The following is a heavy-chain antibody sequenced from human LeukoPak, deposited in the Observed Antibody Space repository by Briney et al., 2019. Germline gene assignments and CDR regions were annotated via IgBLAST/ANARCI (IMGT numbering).Heavy chain of an antibody. Sequence: SETLSLTCTVSGGSISTYYWSWIRQPPGKGLEWIGYIYYTGSTNYNPSLKSRVTISVDTSKNQFSLKPTSVTAADTAVYYFARLSIRSGFDYWGQGTLVTVSS. CDR1: GGSISTYY. CDR3: ARLSIRSGFDY. V-gene: IGHV4-59*08. D-gene: IGHD3-16*01. CDR2: IYYTGST. J-gene: IGHJ4*02.